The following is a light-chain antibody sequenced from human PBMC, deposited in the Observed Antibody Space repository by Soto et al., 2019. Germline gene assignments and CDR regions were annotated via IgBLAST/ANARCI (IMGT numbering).Light chain of an antibody. CDR1: QSISHF. V-gene: IGKV1-5*01. Sequence: IHMTHSPSTLSASVLYRVTITFLASQSISHFLAWYQQKPGKVPKLLIYDASNLGSGVPSRFSGSGSGTDFTLTISGLQPDDFTTYYCQQCTSYSRAFGQGTKVDI. CDR3: QQCTSYSRA. CDR2: DAS. J-gene: IGKJ1*01.